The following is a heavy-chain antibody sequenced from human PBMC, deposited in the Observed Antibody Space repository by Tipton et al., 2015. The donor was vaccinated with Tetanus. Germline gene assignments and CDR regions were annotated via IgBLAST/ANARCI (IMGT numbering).Heavy chain of an antibody. V-gene: IGHV4-61*01. J-gene: IGHJ4*02. CDR1: GGSVNSGTYY. CDR3: ARANNDFPKKGPFDS. Sequence: TLSLTCSVSGGSVNSGTYYWSWIRQPPGKGLEWLGDIYYGGATQYNPSLDSRVTISMDTSKNQFSLRLTSVTAADTAVYYCARANNDFPKKGPFDSWGQGSLVIVSS. D-gene: IGHD3-3*01. CDR2: IYYGGAT.